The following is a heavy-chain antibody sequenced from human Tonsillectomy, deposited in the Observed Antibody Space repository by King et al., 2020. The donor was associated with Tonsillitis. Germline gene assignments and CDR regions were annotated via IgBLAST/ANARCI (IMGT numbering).Heavy chain of an antibody. CDR3: AKEGAGSFDS. V-gene: IGHV3-30*18. D-gene: IGHD1-14*01. J-gene: IGHJ4*02. CDR1: GFIFKSFG. Sequence: VQLVQSGGGVVQPGGSLRLSCEHSGFIFKSFGMHWVRQAPGKGLEWVASLSYDGGNKYYAESVKGRFTISRDNSEHKLSMQMNSLRGEDTAIYYCAKEGAGSFDSWGQGTLVTVSA. CDR2: LSYDGGNK.